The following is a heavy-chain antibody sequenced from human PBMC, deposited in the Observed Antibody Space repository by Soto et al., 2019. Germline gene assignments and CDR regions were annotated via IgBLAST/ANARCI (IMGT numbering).Heavy chain of an antibody. CDR3: ARAAAAYNWFAP. D-gene: IGHD6-13*01. V-gene: IGHV4-31*03. Sequence: SETLSLTCTVSGGSISSGGYYWSWIRQHPGKGLEWIGYIYYSGSTYYNPSLKSRVTISVDTSKNQFSLKLSSVTAADTAVYYCARAAAAYNWFAPWGKGTLVTVSS. CDR1: GGSISSGGYY. CDR2: IYYSGST. J-gene: IGHJ5*02.